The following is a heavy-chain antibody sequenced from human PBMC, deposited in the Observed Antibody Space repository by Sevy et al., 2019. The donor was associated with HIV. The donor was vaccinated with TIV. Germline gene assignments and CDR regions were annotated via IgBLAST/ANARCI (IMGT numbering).Heavy chain of an antibody. CDR3: GRDQYYDVLTGLYAIDV. J-gene: IGHJ6*02. Sequence: SETLSLTCSVSTMSVSSANDYWTWIRQPPGKGLEWIGHVFYFGSTNYNPSLKSRVTISLDTSKRQFSLKLTSVTAADTALYYCGRDQYYDVLTGLYAIDVWGQGTTVTVSS. CDR2: VFYFGST. V-gene: IGHV4-61*01. CDR1: TMSVSSANDY. D-gene: IGHD3-9*01.